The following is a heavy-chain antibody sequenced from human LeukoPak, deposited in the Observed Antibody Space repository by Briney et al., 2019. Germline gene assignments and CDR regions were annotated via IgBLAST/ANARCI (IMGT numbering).Heavy chain of an antibody. D-gene: IGHD3-22*01. CDR3: ARGSYDSSDFEYFHH. J-gene: IGHJ1*01. V-gene: IGHV3-21*04. Sequence: GGSLRLSCAASGFTFSSYGMHWVRQAPGKGLEWVSSIDSSGGYMFYADSVKGRFIISRDNAKDSLYLQMNGLRSDDTAVYYCARGSYDSSDFEYFHHWGQGTLVTVSS. CDR1: GFTFSSYG. CDR2: IDSSGGYM.